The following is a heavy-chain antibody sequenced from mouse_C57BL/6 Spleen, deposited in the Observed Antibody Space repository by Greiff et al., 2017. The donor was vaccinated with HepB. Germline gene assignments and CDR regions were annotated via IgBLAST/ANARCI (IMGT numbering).Heavy chain of an antibody. J-gene: IGHJ3*01. Sequence: QVQLQQPGAELVKPGASVKVSCKASGYTFTSYWMHWVKQRPGQGLEWIGRIHPSDSDTNYNQKFKGKATLTVDKSSSTAYMHLSSLTSEDSAVYYCAIGVLRAAWFAYWGQGTLVTVSA. CDR2: IHPSDSDT. D-gene: IGHD1-1*01. CDR3: AIGVLRAAWFAY. V-gene: IGHV1-74*01. CDR1: GYTFTSYW.